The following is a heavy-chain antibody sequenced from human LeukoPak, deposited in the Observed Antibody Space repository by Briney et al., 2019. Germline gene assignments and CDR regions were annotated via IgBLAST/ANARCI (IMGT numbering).Heavy chain of an antibody. D-gene: IGHD3-10*01. J-gene: IGHJ3*02. Sequence: GGSLRLSCAASGFTFSDYYMGWTRQAPGKGLEWVSYISSSDHSAYYADSMKGRFTISRDNAKNSLYLQMNSLRVEDTAVYYCARARGSYAFDIWGQGTMVTVSS. CDR1: GFTFSDYY. CDR3: ARARGSYAFDI. V-gene: IGHV3-11*01. CDR2: ISSSDHSA.